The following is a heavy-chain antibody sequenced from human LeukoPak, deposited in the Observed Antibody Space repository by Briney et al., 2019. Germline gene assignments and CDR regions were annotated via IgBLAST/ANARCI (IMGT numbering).Heavy chain of an antibody. D-gene: IGHD3-9*01. CDR2: VSAYNGKT. Sequence: ASVKVSCKASGYTFTSYGISWVRQAPGQGLEWMGWVSAYNGKTNYAQKLQGRVTMTTETSTSTAHLELRSLRSDDTAVYYCARSDNILTGYTKRPVYFDYWGQGTLVTVSS. V-gene: IGHV1-18*01. J-gene: IGHJ4*02. CDR1: GYTFTSYG. CDR3: ARSDNILTGYTKRPVYFDY.